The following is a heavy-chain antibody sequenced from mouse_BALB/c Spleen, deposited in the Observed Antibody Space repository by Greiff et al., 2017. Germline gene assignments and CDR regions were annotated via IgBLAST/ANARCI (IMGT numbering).Heavy chain of an antibody. Sequence: DVKLVESGPELVKPGASVKISCKASGYSFTGYFMNWVMQSHGKSLEWIGRINPYNGDTFYNQKFKGKATLTVDNSSSTAHMELRSLASEDSAVYYCARAYYYGSSYDAMDYWGQGTSVTVSS. V-gene: IGHV1-20*02. D-gene: IGHD1-1*01. CDR2: INPYNGDT. CDR1: GYSFTGYF. J-gene: IGHJ4*01. CDR3: ARAYYYGSSYDAMDY.